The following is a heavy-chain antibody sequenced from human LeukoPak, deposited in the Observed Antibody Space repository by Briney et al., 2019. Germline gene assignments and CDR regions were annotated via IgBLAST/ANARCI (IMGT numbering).Heavy chain of an antibody. CDR3: ARGLYQLLPPDAFDI. J-gene: IGHJ3*02. V-gene: IGHV1-69*05. CDR1: GYTFTSYG. D-gene: IGHD2-2*01. CDR2: IIPIFGTA. Sequence: ASVKVSCKASGYTFTSYGISWVRQAPGQGLEWMGGIIPIFGTANYAQKFQGRVTITTDESTSTAYMELSSLRSEDTAVYYCARGLYQLLPPDAFDIWGQGTMVTVSS.